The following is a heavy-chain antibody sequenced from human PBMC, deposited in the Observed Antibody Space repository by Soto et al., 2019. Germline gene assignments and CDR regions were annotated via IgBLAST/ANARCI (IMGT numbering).Heavy chain of an antibody. CDR1: GFTFTTYA. Sequence: VQLLESGGGLVQPGGSLRLSCAASGFTFTTYAMTWVRQAPGKGLEWVSAISGSGGSTYYADSVKGRFTISRDNSKTTLFLQMNSLRAEDTAVYYCAKNCDTTFISSSHWGQGTLVTVSS. V-gene: IGHV3-23*01. CDR3: AKNCDTTFISSSH. J-gene: IGHJ4*02. CDR2: ISGSGGST. D-gene: IGHD3-9*01.